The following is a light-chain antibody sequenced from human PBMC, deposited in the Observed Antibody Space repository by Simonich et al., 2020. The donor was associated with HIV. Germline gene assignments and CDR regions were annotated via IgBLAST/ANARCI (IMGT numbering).Light chain of an antibody. V-gene: IGLV3-1*01. CDR3: QAWDSSTENLV. CDR1: KLGDKY. Sequence: SYELTQPPSVSVSPGQTASITCSGDKLGDKYACWYQQKPGQSPVLVIYEDFKRPSGSPERFSGSNSGNTATLTISGTQAMDEADYYCQAWDSSTENLVFGGGTKLTVL. CDR2: EDF. J-gene: IGLJ2*01.